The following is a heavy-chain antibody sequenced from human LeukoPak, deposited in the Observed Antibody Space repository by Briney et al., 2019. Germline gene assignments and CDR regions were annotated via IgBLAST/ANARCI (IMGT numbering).Heavy chain of an antibody. CDR2: ISSSSSYI. J-gene: IGHJ3*02. D-gene: IGHD6-13*01. CDR3: ARPIAAAGIRNAFDI. CDR1: VFTFSSYS. Sequence: PGGSLRLSCAASVFTFSSYSMNWVRQAPGKGLEWVSSISSSSSYIYYADSVKGRFTISRDNAKNSLYLQMNSLRAEDTAVYYCARPIAAAGIRNAFDIWGQGTMVTVSS. V-gene: IGHV3-21*01.